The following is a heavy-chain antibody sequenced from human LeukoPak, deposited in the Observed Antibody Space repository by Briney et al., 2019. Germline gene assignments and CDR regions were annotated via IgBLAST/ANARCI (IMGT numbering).Heavy chain of an antibody. J-gene: IGHJ4*02. V-gene: IGHV3-30-3*01. Sequence: GRSLRLSCEASGFTFSSYAMHWVRQAPGKGLEWVAVISYGGINKHNADSVKGRIIISRDNSKNTLYLQLNNLRAEDTAMYYCAREQQQLADYWGQGTLVTVSS. CDR3: AREQQQLADY. CDR1: GFTFSSYA. D-gene: IGHD6-13*01. CDR2: ISYGGINK.